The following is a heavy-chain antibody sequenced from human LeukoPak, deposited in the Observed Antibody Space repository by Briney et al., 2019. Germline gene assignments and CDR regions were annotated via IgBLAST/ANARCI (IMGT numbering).Heavy chain of an antibody. CDR2: IYTSGST. J-gene: IGHJ4*02. D-gene: IGHD5-24*01. CDR3: ARDPALDGYNYFDY. V-gene: IGHV4-61*02. Sequence: SQTLSLTCTDSGGSISSGSYYWSWIRQPAGKGLEWIGRIYTSGSTNYNPSLKSRVTISVDTSKNQFSLKLSSVTAADTAVYYCARDPALDGYNYFDYWGQGTLVTVSS. CDR1: GGSISSGSYY.